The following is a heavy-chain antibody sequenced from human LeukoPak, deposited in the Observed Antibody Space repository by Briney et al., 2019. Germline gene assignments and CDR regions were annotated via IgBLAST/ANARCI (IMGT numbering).Heavy chain of an antibody. CDR1: GFTFSIYS. CDR2: ISSSSSTI. J-gene: IGHJ3*02. CDR3: ARGLWGVPAAIPVGAFDI. V-gene: IGHV3-48*01. D-gene: IGHD2-2*01. Sequence: GGSLRPSCAASGFTFSIYSMNWVRQAPGKGLEWVSYISSSSSTIYYADSVKGRFTISRDNAKNSLYLQMNSLRAEDTAVYYCARGLWGVPAAIPVGAFDIWGQGTMVTVSS.